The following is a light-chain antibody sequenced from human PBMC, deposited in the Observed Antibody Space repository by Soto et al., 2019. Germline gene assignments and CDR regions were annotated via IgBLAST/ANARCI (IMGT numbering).Light chain of an antibody. CDR2: GAS. J-gene: IGKJ1*01. CDR3: LQDYNYPRT. V-gene: IGKV1-6*01. Sequence: IQMTQSPSSVSASIGDTVSITCLASQDISILLAWYQQKPGRAPKLLIYGASTLESGVPSRFSGSGSGTDFTLTISSLQPEDFATYYCLQDYNYPRTFGQGTKVDI. CDR1: QDISIL.